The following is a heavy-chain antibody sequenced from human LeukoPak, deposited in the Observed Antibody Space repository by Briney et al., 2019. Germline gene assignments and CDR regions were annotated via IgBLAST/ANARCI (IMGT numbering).Heavy chain of an antibody. Sequence: SETLSLTCAVYGGSFSGYYWSWIRQPPGKGLEWIGEINHSGSTNYNPSLKSRVTISVDTSKNQFSLKLSSVTAADTAVYYCARGPMIVVVITTYFDYWGQGTLVTVSS. CDR2: INHSGST. D-gene: IGHD3-22*01. V-gene: IGHV4-34*01. CDR1: GGSFSGYY. CDR3: ARGPMIVVVITTYFDY. J-gene: IGHJ4*02.